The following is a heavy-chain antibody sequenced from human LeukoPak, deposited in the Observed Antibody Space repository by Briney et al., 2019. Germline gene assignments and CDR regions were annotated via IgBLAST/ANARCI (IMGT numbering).Heavy chain of an antibody. Sequence: PGGSLRLSCAAPGFTFSSYAMTWVRQAPGKGLEWVSGISGSGGTTYYADSVKGRFTISRDNSKNTLYLQMNSLRAEDTALYYCAKDHDYSSRPYYFDYWGQGTLVTVSS. CDR1: GFTFSSYA. D-gene: IGHD6-19*01. V-gene: IGHV3-23*01. J-gene: IGHJ4*02. CDR3: AKDHDYSSRPYYFDY. CDR2: ISGSGGTT.